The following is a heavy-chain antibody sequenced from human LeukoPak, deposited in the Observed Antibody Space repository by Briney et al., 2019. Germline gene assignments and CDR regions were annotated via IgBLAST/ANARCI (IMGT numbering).Heavy chain of an antibody. V-gene: IGHV1-69*13. D-gene: IGHD3-22*01. CDR3: ATYYYDSSGYYSFDY. CDR2: IIPIFGTA. Sequence: SVKVSCKASGGTFSSYAISWVRQAPGQGLEWMGGIIPIFGTANYAQKFQGRVTITADESTSTAYMELSSLRSEDTAVYYCATYYYDSSGYYSFDYWGQGTLVTGSS. J-gene: IGHJ4*02. CDR1: GGTFSSYA.